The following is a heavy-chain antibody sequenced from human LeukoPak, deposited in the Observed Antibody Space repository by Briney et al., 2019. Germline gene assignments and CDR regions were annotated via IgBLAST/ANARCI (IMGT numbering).Heavy chain of an antibody. J-gene: IGHJ4*02. CDR2: VTSSVTM. CDR3: VRDSWGFDY. Sequence: GGSLRLSCVASGFTFSSYSMHWVRQAPGKGLQWLSKVTSSVTMYYADSMKGRFTISRDNAKNSLYLQMTSLRPEDTAMYYCVRDSWGFDYWGQGTLVSVSS. CDR1: GFTFSSYS. V-gene: IGHV3-48*01. D-gene: IGHD7-27*01.